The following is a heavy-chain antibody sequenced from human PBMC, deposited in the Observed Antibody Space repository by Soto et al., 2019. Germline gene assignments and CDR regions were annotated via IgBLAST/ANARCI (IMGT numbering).Heavy chain of an antibody. Sequence: ASVKVSCKASGYTFTGYYMHWVRQAPGQGLEWMGWINPNSGGTNYAQKFQGWVTMTRDTSISTAYMELSRLRSDDTAVYYCARGVHSSSSYYYYGMDVWGQGTTVTVSS. CDR2: INPNSGGT. J-gene: IGHJ6*02. V-gene: IGHV1-2*04. CDR1: GYTFTGYY. CDR3: ARGVHSSSSYYYYGMDV. D-gene: IGHD6-6*01.